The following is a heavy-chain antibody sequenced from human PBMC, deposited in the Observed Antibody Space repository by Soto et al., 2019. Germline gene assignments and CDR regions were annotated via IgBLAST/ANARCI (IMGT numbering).Heavy chain of an antibody. CDR2: IYTSGST. J-gene: IGHJ4*02. Sequence: SETLSLTCTVSGGSISSYYLSWIRQPAGKGLEWTGRIYTSGSTNYNPSLKSRVTMSVDTSKNQFSLKLSSVTAADTAVYYCARDPGHLAVRRGGHFDYWGQGTLVTVSS. CDR1: GGSISSYY. D-gene: IGHD3-10*01. V-gene: IGHV4-4*07. CDR3: ARDPGHLAVRRGGHFDY.